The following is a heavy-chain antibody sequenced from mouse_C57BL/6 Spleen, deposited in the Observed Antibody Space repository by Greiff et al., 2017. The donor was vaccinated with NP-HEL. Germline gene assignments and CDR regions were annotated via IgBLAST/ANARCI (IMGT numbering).Heavy chain of an antibody. CDR3: TNVYGSSYRDFDY. J-gene: IGHJ2*01. V-gene: IGHV14-1*01. CDR1: GFNIKDYY. Sequence: EVQLQQSGAELVRPGASVKLSCTASGFNIKDYYMHWVKQRPEQGLEWIGRIDPEDGDTEYAPKFQGKATMTADTSSNTAYLQLSSLTSEDAAVYYYTNVYGSSYRDFDYWGQGTTLTVSS. D-gene: IGHD1-1*01. CDR2: IDPEDGDT.